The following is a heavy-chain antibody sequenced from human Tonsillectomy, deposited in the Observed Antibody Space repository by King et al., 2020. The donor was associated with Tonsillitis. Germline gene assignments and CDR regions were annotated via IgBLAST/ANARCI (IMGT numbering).Heavy chain of an antibody. J-gene: IGHJ4*02. V-gene: IGHV3-53*01. CDR1: GFTGSRNY. CDR3: ARDLMGPTAGFDY. D-gene: IGHD1-26*01. Sequence: VQLVESGGGLIQPGGSLRLSGAASGFTGSRNYMTWVRQAPGKGLEWVSVIYSGGSTYYADSVKGRFTISRDNSKNTPYLQMNSLRAEDTAVDYCARDLMGPTAGFDYWGQGTLVTVSS. CDR2: IYSGGST.